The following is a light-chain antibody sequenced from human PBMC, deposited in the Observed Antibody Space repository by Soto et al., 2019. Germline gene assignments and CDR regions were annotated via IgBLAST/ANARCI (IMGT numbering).Light chain of an antibody. CDR1: SSNIGAGYD. CDR3: QSYDSSLSGWV. J-gene: IGLJ3*02. Sequence: QSVLTRPPSVSGAPGQRVTISCTGSSSNIGAGYDVHWYQQLPGTAPKLLIYGNNNRPSGVPDRFSGSKSGTSASLAITGLQAEDEADYYCQSYDSSLSGWVFGGGTKLTVL. V-gene: IGLV1-40*01. CDR2: GNN.